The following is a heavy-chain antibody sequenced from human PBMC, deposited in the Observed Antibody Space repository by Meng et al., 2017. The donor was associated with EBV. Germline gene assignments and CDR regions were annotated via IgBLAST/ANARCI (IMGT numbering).Heavy chain of an antibody. CDR2: VHYTGST. CDR3: ARPFPSWQSPRLDPFGA. J-gene: IGHJ5*02. D-gene: IGHD6-19*01. V-gene: IGHV4-39*01. CDR1: GDSISSFYY. Sequence: QLQLRESGPGQVKPSEXLSLTCTVSGDSISSFYYWGWIRQPPGRWLEWIGSVHYTGSTYYSPSLKSRVTVSVDTSKNQFSLRLTSVTAADTAVYYCARPFPSWQSPRLDPFGAWGQGTLVTVSS.